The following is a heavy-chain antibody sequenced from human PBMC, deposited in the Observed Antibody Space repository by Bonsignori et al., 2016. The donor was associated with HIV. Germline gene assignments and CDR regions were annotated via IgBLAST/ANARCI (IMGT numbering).Heavy chain of an antibody. J-gene: IGHJ1*01. Sequence: PGKGLEWIGIIYYRGSTYYNPSLKSRVTISVHTSKNQFSLNLNSVTAADTAVYYCARVRVPAGGFFQDWGQGTLVTVSS. V-gene: IGHV4-39*07. CDR3: ARVRVPAGGFFQD. D-gene: IGHD2-2*01. CDR2: IYYRGST.